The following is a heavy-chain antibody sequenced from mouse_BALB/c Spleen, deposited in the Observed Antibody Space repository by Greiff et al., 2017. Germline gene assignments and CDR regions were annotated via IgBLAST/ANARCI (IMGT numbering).Heavy chain of an antibody. Sequence: EVQGVESGGGLVQPGGSLKLSCAASGFTFSSYGMSWVRQTPDKRLELVATINSNGGSTYYPDSVKGRFTISRDNAKNTLYLQMSSLKSEDTAMYYCARDGDYYGSSYDAMDYWGQGTSVTVSS. CDR2: INSNGGST. CDR3: ARDGDYYGSSYDAMDY. CDR1: GFTFSSYG. D-gene: IGHD1-1*01. V-gene: IGHV5-6-3*01. J-gene: IGHJ4*01.